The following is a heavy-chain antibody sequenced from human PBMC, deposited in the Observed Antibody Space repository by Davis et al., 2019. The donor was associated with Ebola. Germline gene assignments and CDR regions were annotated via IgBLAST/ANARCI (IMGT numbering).Heavy chain of an antibody. CDR1: GFTFNAYG. Sequence: GESLKISCAASGFTFNAYGMHWVRQAPGKGLEWVTFIRFDAAAKYYADTVKGRFTISRDNSRNTLYLQMNSLRVEDTAVYYCAKDGDYGDYAKFHYNYFGMDVWGQGTTVTVSS. CDR2: IRFDAAAK. D-gene: IGHD4-17*01. V-gene: IGHV3-30*02. CDR3: AKDGDYGDYAKFHYNYFGMDV. J-gene: IGHJ6*02.